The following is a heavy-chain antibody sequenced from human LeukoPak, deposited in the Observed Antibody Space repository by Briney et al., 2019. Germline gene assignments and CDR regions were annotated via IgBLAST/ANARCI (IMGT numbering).Heavy chain of an antibody. CDR1: GASFSGSY. CDR3: AREACSSGSCDAFDI. CDR2: INHSETT. V-gene: IGHV4-34*01. D-gene: IGHD2-15*01. Sequence: SETLSLTCAVFGASFSGSYWSWIRQPPGKGLEWIGEINHSETTNYNPSLKSRVTMSVDTSKNQFSLKVSSVTAADTAVYYCAREACSSGSCDAFDIWGQGTMVTVSP. J-gene: IGHJ3*02.